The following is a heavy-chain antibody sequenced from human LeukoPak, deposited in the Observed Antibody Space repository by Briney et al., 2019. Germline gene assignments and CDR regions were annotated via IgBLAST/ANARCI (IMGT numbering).Heavy chain of an antibody. V-gene: IGHV1-24*01. Sequence: ASVKVSCKVSGYTLTELSMHWVRQAPGKGLEWMGGFDPEDGETIYAQKFQGRVTMTGDTSTDTAYMELSSLRSEDTAVYYCATKGADGDWFDPWGQGTLVTVSS. D-gene: IGHD4-17*01. CDR1: GYTLTELS. CDR2: FDPEDGET. CDR3: ATKGADGDWFDP. J-gene: IGHJ5*02.